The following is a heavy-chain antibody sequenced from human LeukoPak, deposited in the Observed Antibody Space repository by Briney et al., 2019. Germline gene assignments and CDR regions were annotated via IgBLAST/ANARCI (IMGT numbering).Heavy chain of an antibody. CDR1: GFTFSNYG. CDR2: IWSDGSYE. J-gene: IGHJ4*02. CDR3: AKPTWGSGSFLIDF. D-gene: IGHD1-26*01. V-gene: IGHV3-33*06. Sequence: PGGSLRLSCAASGFTFSNYGMHWVRQAPGRGLEWVAVIWSDGSYEHYTDSVKGRFTISRDNSKNTLFLQLNSLRPEDTAVYYCAKPTWGSGSFLIDFWGQGTLVTVSS.